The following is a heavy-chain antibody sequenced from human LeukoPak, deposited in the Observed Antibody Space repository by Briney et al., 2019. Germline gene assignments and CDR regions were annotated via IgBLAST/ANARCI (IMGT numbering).Heavy chain of an antibody. CDR2: IKSKTDGGTT. V-gene: IGHV3-15*01. J-gene: IGHJ4*02. Sequence: KRLEWVGRIKSKTDGGTTDYAAPVKGRFTISRDDSKNTLYLQMNSLKTEDTALYYCTTIDYWGQGTLVTVSS. CDR3: TTIDY.